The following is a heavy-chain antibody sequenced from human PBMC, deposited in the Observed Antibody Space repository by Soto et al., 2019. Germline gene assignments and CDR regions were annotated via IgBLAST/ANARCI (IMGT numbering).Heavy chain of an antibody. Sequence: ASVKVSCKASEGTFSSYGISWVRQAPGQGLEWIGGIIPIFGTANYAQKFQGRVTITADESTSTAHMELSSLRSEDTAVYYCAREYSSSWPLFDNWGQGTLVTVSS. CDR2: IIPIFGTA. D-gene: IGHD6-13*01. V-gene: IGHV1-69*13. J-gene: IGHJ4*02. CDR1: EGTFSSYG. CDR3: AREYSSSWPLFDN.